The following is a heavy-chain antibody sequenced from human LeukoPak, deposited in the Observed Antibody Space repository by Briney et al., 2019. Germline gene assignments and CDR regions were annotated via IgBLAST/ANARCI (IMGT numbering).Heavy chain of an antibody. J-gene: IGHJ4*02. V-gene: IGHV3-66*01. CDR1: GFTVGSTY. D-gene: IGHD1-26*01. CDR2: IYSGGST. CDR3: ATSLDLDSVGAFDY. Sequence: GGSLRLSCEAPGFTVGSTYMSWVRQAPGKGLEWVSLIYSGGSTYYADSVKGSFTISRNSFKNTLYLQMNSLRAEDTAVYYCATSLDLDSVGAFDYWGQGTLVTVSS.